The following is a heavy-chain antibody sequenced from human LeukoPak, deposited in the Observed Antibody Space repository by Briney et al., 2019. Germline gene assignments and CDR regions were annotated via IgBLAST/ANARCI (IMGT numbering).Heavy chain of an antibody. CDR2: ISGSGGST. Sequence: GGSLRLSCAASGFTFSSYAMSWVRQAPGKGLEWVSAISGSGGSTYYADSVKGRFTISRDNSKNTLYLQMNSLRAKHTAVYYCAKDKRVYASYFDYWGQGTLVTVSS. CDR3: AKDKRVYASYFDY. J-gene: IGHJ4*02. V-gene: IGHV3-23*01. D-gene: IGHD6-13*01. CDR1: GFTFSSYA.